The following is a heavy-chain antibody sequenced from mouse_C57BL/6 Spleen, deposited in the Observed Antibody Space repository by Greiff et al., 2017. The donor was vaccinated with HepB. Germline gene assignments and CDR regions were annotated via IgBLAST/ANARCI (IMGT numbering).Heavy chain of an antibody. D-gene: IGHD1-1*01. CDR3: ARVLLRWYFDV. Sequence: ESGPGLVKPSQSLSLTCSVTGYSITSGYYWNWIRQFPGNKLEWMGYISYDGSNNYNPSLKNRISITRDTSKNQFFLKLNSVTTEDTATYYCARVLLRWYFDVWGTGTTGTVSS. J-gene: IGHJ1*03. CDR1: GYSITSGYY. CDR2: ISYDGSN. V-gene: IGHV3-6*01.